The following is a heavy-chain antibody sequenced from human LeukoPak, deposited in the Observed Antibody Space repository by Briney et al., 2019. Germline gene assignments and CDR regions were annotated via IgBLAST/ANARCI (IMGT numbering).Heavy chain of an antibody. J-gene: IGHJ4*02. D-gene: IGHD3-16*02. V-gene: IGHV1-69*05. CDR3: ARAYYDYVWGSYRDYAFDY. CDR2: IIPIFGTA. CDR1: GGTFTNFL. Sequence: ASVKVSCKASGGTFTNFLISWVRQAPGQGLEWMGRIIPIFGTANYAQKFQGRVTITTDESTSTAYMELSSLRSEDTAVYYCARAYYDYVWGSYRDYAFDYWGQGTLVTVSS.